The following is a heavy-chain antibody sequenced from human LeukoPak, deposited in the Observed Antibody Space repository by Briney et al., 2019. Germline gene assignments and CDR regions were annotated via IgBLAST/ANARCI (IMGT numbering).Heavy chain of an antibody. J-gene: IGHJ5*02. D-gene: IGHD3-16*02. V-gene: IGHV3-21*01. CDR2: ISSSSSYI. CDR3: ARDKSFPSVWGSYRDENWFDP. CDR1: GFTFSSYS. Sequence: KPGGSLRLSCAASGFTFSSYSMNWVRQAPGKGLEWVSSISSSSSYIYYADSVKGRFTISRDNAKNSLYLQMNSLRAEDTAVYYCARDKSFPSVWGSYRDENWFDPWGQGTLVTVSS.